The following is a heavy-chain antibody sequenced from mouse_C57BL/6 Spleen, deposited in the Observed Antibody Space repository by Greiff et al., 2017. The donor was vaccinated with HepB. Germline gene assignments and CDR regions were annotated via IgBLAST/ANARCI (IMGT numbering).Heavy chain of an antibody. CDR2: ISDGGSYT. CDR1: GFTFSSSA. D-gene: IGHD1-1*01. Sequence: EVQLVESGGGLVKPGGSLKLSCAASGFTFSSSAMSWVRQTPEKRLEWVATISDGGSYTYYPDNVKGQFTISRDNAKNNLYMQVNNLKSEDTAMYYCASDLAYYGSSSWYFDVWGTGTTVTVSS. V-gene: IGHV5-4*01. J-gene: IGHJ1*03. CDR3: ASDLAYYGSSSWYFDV.